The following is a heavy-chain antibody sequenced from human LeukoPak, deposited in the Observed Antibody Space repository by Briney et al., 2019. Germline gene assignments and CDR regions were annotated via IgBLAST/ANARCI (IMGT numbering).Heavy chain of an antibody. J-gene: IGHJ4*02. V-gene: IGHV3-64*01. D-gene: IGHD3-10*01. CDR3: AKGRLGEPQNDY. CDR2: ISTNGGST. Sequence: GGSLRLSCAASGFMFSNYDMHWVRQAPGKGLEYVSHISTNGGSTYYAISVKGRFTISRDNSKNTLYLQMNSLRAEDTAVYYCAKGRLGEPQNDYWGQGTLVTVSS. CDR1: GFMFSNYD.